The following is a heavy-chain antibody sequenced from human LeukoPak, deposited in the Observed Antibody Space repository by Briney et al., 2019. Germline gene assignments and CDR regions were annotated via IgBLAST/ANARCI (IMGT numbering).Heavy chain of an antibody. Sequence: SETLSLTCTVSGGSISSYYWSWIRQPPGKGLEWIGYIYYSGSTNYNPSLKSRVTMSVDTSKNQFSLKLSSVTAADTAVYYCAKGVILTGYYFNYWGQGTLVTVSS. CDR3: AKGVILTGYYFNY. J-gene: IGHJ4*02. CDR1: GGSISSYY. CDR2: IYYSGST. D-gene: IGHD3-9*01. V-gene: IGHV4-59*01.